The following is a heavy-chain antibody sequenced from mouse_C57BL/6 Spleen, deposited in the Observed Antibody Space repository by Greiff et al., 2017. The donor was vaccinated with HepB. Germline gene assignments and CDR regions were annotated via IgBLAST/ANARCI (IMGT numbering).Heavy chain of an antibody. J-gene: IGHJ1*03. CDR2: IYPRDGST. D-gene: IGHD1-3*01. V-gene: IGHV1-85*01. CDR3: ARRGLTWYFDV. Sequence: ESGPELVKPGASVKLSCKASGYTFTSYDINWVKQRPGQGLEWIGWIYPRDGSTKYNEKFKGKATLTVDTSSSTAYMEIHSLTSEDSAVYFCARRGLTWYFDVWGTGTTVTVSS. CDR1: GYTFTSYD.